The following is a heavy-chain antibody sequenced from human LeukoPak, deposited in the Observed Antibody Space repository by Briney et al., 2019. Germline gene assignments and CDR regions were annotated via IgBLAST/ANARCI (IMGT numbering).Heavy chain of an antibody. J-gene: IGHJ4*02. D-gene: IGHD6-6*01. CDR1: GFTFSSYA. CDR3: AKSGVAARRGPYYFDY. CDR2: ISGSGGRT. V-gene: IGHV3-23*01. Sequence: GGSLGLSCAASGFTFSSYAMSWVRQAPGTGLEWVSAISGSGGRTYYADAVKGRFTISRDNSKNTLYLQMNSLRAEDTAVYYCAKSGVAARRGPYYFDYWGQGTLVTVSS.